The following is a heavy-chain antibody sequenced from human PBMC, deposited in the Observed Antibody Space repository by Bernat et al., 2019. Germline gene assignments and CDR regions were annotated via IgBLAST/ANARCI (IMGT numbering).Heavy chain of an antibody. CDR1: GFTFSSYE. V-gene: IGHV3-48*03. CDR3: ARDPPDKGAAATFVDY. Sequence: EVQLVESGGGLVQPGGSLRLSCVVSGFTFSSYEMNWVRQAPGKGLEWVSYINYGGSNTYYAESVKGRFTISRDNAKNSLYLQMNSLRAEDTAVYYCARDPPDKGAAATFVDYWGQGTLVSVSS. J-gene: IGHJ4*02. D-gene: IGHD2-15*01. CDR2: INYGGSNT.